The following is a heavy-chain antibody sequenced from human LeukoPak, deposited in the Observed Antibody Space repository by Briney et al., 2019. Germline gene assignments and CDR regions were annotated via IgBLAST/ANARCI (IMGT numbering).Heavy chain of an antibody. V-gene: IGHV3-11*04. CDR1: GFTFSDYY. D-gene: IGHD1-26*01. Sequence: GGSLRLSCAASGFTFSDYYMSWIRQAPGKGLEWVSYISSSGSTIYYADPVKGRFTISRDNAKNSLYLQMNSLRAEDTAVYYCARVRDWSYYFDYWGQGTLVTVSS. CDR2: ISSSGSTI. CDR3: ARVRDWSYYFDY. J-gene: IGHJ4*02.